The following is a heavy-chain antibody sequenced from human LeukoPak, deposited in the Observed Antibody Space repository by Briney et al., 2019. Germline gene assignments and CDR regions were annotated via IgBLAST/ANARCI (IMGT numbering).Heavy chain of an antibody. CDR2: IYYSGST. Sequence: KPSETLSLTCTVSGGSISSSSYYWGWIRQPPGKGLEWIGSIYYSGSTYYDPSLKSRVTISVDTSKNQFSLKLSSVTAADTAVYYCARQTYNWNDARPGNWFDPWGQGTLVTVSS. D-gene: IGHD1-1*01. CDR1: GGSISSSSYY. CDR3: ARQTYNWNDARPGNWFDP. V-gene: IGHV4-39*01. J-gene: IGHJ5*02.